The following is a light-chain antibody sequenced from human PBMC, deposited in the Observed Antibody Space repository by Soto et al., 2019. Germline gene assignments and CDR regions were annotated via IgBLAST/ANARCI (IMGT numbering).Light chain of an antibody. CDR1: QSVSSCY. J-gene: IGKJ2*01. CDR2: GAS. CDR3: QQYGSSPYT. Sequence: EIVLTQSPGTLSLSPGERATLSCRASQSVSSCYLAWYQQKPGQAPRLLIYGASSRATGIPDRFSGSGSGTDFTLTISRLEPEDFAAYYCQQYGSSPYTFGQGTKVDIK. V-gene: IGKV3-20*01.